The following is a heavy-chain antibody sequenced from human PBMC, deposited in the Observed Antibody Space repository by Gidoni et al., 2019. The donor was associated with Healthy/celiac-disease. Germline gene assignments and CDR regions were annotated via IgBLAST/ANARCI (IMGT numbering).Heavy chain of an antibody. Sequence: HVQLQESGPGLVKPSQTLSLTCTVSGGSITSGGYYCSCIRQHPGKGLEWIGYIYYSGSTYYNPSLKSRVTISVDTSKNQFSLKLSSVTAADTAVYYCAREMAATVVTTGYAFDIWGQGTMVTVSS. D-gene: IGHD4-17*01. V-gene: IGHV4-31*03. CDR3: AREMAATVVTTGYAFDI. CDR2: IYYSGST. CDR1: GGSITSGGYY. J-gene: IGHJ3*02.